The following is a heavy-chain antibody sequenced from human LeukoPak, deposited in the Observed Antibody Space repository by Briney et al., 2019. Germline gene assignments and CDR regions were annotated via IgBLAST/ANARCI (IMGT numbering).Heavy chain of an antibody. V-gene: IGHV4-4*07. CDR2: IYTSGST. D-gene: IGHD4-17*01. J-gene: IGHJ6*03. CDR1: GGSISSYY. Sequence: SETLSLTCTVSGGSISSYYWSWIRQPAGKGLEWIGRIYTSGSTNYNPPLKSRVTMSVDTSKNQFSLKLSSVTAADTAVYYCARVTMTTVTSYYYYYYMDVWGKGTTVTVSS. CDR3: ARVTMTTVTSYYYYYYMDV.